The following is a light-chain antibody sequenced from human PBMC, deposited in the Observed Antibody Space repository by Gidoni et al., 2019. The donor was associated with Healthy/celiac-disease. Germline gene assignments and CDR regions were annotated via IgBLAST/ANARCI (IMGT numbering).Light chain of an antibody. V-gene: IGKV3-20*01. J-gene: IGKJ4*01. CDR1: QSVSSSY. CDR2: VAS. Sequence: EIVLSQSPRTLPLSPGERATLSCRGSQSVSSSYLAWYQQKPGQAARLLIYVASSRATGIPDRFSGSGSGTDFTLTIIRLETEDFAVYYCQQYGSSPLTFGGGTKVEIK. CDR3: QQYGSSPLT.